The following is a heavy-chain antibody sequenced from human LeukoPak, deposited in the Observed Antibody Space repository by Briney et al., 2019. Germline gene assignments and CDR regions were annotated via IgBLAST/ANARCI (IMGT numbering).Heavy chain of an antibody. J-gene: IGHJ4*02. CDR1: GFNLNNYA. V-gene: IGHV3-23*01. D-gene: IGHD2-21*01. Sequence: PGGSLRLSCTASGFNLNNYAMNWVRQAPGKGLEWVAAVTGPGDTTYYADSVKGRFIISRDSFKDTLYLQMNRLGAEDTALYYCAKGAAIDRWGQGTLGTVS. CDR3: AKGAAIDR. CDR2: VTGPGDTT.